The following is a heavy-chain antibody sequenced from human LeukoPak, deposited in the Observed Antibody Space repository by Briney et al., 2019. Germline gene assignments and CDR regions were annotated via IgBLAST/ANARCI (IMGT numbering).Heavy chain of an antibody. CDR2: INPSSGGT. CDR1: GYTFTGNY. V-gene: IGHV1-2*02. Sequence: GASVKVSCKASGYTFTGNYIHWVRQAPGQGLEWMGWINPSSGGTQYAQRFQGRVTMTRDRSITTAYMELSSLTSDDTAVYYCARDVDPYCNFGSCYDYWGQGTLVTVSS. CDR3: ARDVDPYCNFGSCYDY. D-gene: IGHD2-15*01. J-gene: IGHJ4*02.